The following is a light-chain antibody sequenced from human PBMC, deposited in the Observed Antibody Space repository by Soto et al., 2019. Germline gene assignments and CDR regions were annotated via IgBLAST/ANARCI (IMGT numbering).Light chain of an antibody. CDR1: SSDVGAYDY. V-gene: IGLV2-14*03. CDR3: SSYTSSSTVV. J-gene: IGLJ2*01. CDR2: EVH. Sequence: QSVLTQPASVSGSPGQSIAISCIGTSSDVGAYDYVSWYQQHPDRAPKLMVYEVHNRPSGVSNRFSGSKSVNTAALTISGLQAEDEADYYCSSYTSSSTVVFGGGTKVTVL.